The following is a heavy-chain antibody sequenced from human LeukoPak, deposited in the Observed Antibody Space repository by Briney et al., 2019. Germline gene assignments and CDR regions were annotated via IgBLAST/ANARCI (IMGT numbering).Heavy chain of an antibody. Sequence: GSLRLSCKVSGFTVSSNSMSWVRQAPGKGLEGVGYIYYSGSTNYNPSLKSRVTISVDTSKNQFSLKLSSVTAADTAVYYCARASSGYYYYYMDVWGKGTTVTISS. CDR2: IYYSGST. V-gene: IGHV4-59*02. J-gene: IGHJ6*03. CDR3: ARASSGYYYYYMDV. D-gene: IGHD6-19*01. CDR1: GFTVSSNS.